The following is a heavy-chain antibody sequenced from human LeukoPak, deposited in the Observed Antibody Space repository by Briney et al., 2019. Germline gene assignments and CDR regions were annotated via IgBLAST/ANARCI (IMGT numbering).Heavy chain of an antibody. CDR1: GFTFSSYA. Sequence: GGSLRLSCAASGFTFSSYAMSWVRQAPGKGLVWVSRINSDGSITTYADSVKGRFTISRDNAKNTLYLQMNSLRAEDTAVYYCAGGISATGGGWGQGTMVTVSS. D-gene: IGHD6-13*01. V-gene: IGHV3-74*01. CDR2: INSDGSIT. J-gene: IGHJ3*01. CDR3: AGGISATGGG.